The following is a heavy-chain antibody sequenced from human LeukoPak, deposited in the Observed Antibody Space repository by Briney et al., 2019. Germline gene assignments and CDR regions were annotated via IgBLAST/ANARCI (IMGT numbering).Heavy chain of an antibody. J-gene: IGHJ6*04. CDR3: ARDRYCSDGSCYPWSSYYYYYGMDV. Sequence: ASVKVSCKASGYTFTSYGISWVRQAPGQGLEWMGWISAYNGNTNYAQKLQGRVTMTTDTSTSTAYMELRSLRSDDTAVYYCARDRYCSDGSCYPWSSYYYYYGMDVWGKGTTVTVSS. CDR1: GYTFTSYG. D-gene: IGHD2-15*01. V-gene: IGHV1-18*04. CDR2: ISAYNGNT.